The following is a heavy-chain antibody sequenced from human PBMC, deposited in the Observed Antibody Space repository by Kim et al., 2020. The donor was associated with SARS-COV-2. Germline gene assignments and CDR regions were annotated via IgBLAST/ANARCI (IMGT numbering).Heavy chain of an antibody. Sequence: SETLSLTCAVSGGSISSSNWWSWVRQPPGKGLEWIGEIYHSGSTNYNPSLKSRVTISVDKSKNQFSLKLSSVTAADTAVYYCARDRIQYYYYGMDVWGQGTTVTVSS. CDR3: ARDRIQYYYYGMDV. CDR1: GGSISSSNW. J-gene: IGHJ6*02. V-gene: IGHV4-4*02. CDR2: IYHSGST.